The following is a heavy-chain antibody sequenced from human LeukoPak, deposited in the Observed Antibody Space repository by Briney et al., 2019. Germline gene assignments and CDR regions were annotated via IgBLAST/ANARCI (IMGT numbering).Heavy chain of an antibody. J-gene: IGHJ4*02. CDR2: IYYSGST. V-gene: IGHV4-39*01. CDR3: ARHHPGVVVTEFDY. CDR1: GGSISSSSYY. Sequence: SETLSLTCTVSGGSISSSSYYWGWIRQPPGKGLEWIGSIYYSGSTYYNPSLKSRVTISVDTSKNQFSLKLSSVTAADTAVYYCARHHPGVVVTEFDYWGQGTLVTVSS. D-gene: IGHD3-22*01.